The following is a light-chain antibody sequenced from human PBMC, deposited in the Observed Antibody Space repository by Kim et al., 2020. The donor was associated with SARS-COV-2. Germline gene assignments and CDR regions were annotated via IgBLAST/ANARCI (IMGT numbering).Light chain of an antibody. Sequence: SASVGDRVTITWRASQGISNHVAWYQLKSGKPQKLLIYLASTLRSGVPSRCSASGSGTEFSLTISSLQPEDFATYYCQQLTHYPTFGGGTKVDIK. CDR3: QQLTHYPT. CDR1: QGISNH. J-gene: IGKJ4*01. V-gene: IGKV1-9*01. CDR2: LAS.